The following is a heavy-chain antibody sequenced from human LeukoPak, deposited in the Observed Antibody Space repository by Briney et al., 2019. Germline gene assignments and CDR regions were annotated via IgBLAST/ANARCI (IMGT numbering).Heavy chain of an antibody. Sequence: GGSLRLSCAASGFTFSNYYMNWVRQAPGKGLEWVSCISSSSTYIYYADSVKGRFTISRDNAKNSLYLQMNSLRAEDTAVYYCAKREYCSSTSCSFDSWGQGTLVTVSS. D-gene: IGHD2-2*01. V-gene: IGHV3-21*04. CDR2: ISSSSTYI. CDR3: AKREYCSSTSCSFDS. CDR1: GFTFSNYY. J-gene: IGHJ4*02.